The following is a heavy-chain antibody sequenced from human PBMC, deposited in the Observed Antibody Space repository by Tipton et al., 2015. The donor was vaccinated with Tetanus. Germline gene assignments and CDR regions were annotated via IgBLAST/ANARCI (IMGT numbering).Heavy chain of an antibody. J-gene: IGHJ4*02. CDR1: GFTFSSYS. CDR3: ARDRSPYSSGWDDY. CDR2: ISSSSSTI. V-gene: IGHV3-48*02. D-gene: IGHD6-19*01. Sequence: SLRLSCAASGFTFSSYSTNWVRQAPGKGLEWVSYISSSSSTIYYADSVEGRFTISRDNAKNSLYLQMNSLRDEDTAVYYCARDRSPYSSGWDDYWGQGTLVTVSS.